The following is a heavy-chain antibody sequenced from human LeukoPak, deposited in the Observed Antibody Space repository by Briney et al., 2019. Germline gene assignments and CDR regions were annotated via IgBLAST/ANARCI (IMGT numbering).Heavy chain of an antibody. J-gene: IGHJ4*02. D-gene: IGHD3-10*02. CDR3: ARAHYVVGYYFDY. CDR2: INHSGST. Sequence: PSETLSLTCAVYGGSFSGYYWSWIRQPPGKGLEWIGEINHSGSTNCSPSLKSRVTISVDTSKNQFSLKLSSVTAADTAVYYCARAHYVVGYYFDYWGQGTLVTVSS. CDR1: GGSFSGYY. V-gene: IGHV4-34*01.